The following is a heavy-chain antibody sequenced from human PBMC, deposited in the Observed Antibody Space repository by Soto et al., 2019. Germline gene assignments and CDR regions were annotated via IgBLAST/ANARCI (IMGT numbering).Heavy chain of an antibody. CDR2: IIPMFGTA. Sequence: QVQLVQSGAEVEKHESSVKVSCKAPGGTFSTYAISWVRHAPGQGLEWMGGIIPMFGTANYAQRFQDRVTITADESTNTVYMELSSLRSEDTAVYFCASGIQLWLRRINNGYSGWGQGTLVTVSS. J-gene: IGHJ4*02. CDR1: GGTFSTYA. CDR3: ASGIQLWLRRINNGYSG. V-gene: IGHV1-69*12. D-gene: IGHD5-12*01.